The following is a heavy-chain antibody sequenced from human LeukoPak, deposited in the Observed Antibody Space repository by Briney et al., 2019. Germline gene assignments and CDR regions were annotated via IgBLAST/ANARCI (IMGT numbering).Heavy chain of an antibody. V-gene: IGHV1-24*01. CDR1: GYTLTELS. D-gene: IGHD4-17*01. J-gene: IGHJ6*03. CDR2: FDPEDGET. CDR3: ATDFAVTTRTRYYYYYMDV. Sequence: GASVKVSCKVSGYTLTELSMHWVRQAPGKGLEWMGGFDPEDGETIYAQRFQGRVTMTEDTSTDTAYMELSSLRSEDTAVYYCATDFAVTTRTRYYYYYMDVWGKGTTVTVSS.